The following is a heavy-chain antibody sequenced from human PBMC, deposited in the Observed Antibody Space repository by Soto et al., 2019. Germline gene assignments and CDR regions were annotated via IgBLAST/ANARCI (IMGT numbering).Heavy chain of an antibody. CDR2: INHSGST. CDR1: GGSFSGYY. CDR3: ASSSAWYIYDS. V-gene: IGHV4-34*03. J-gene: IGHJ4*02. Sequence: PSETLSLTCAVYGGSFSGYYWSWIRQPPGKGLEWIGEINHSGSTNYNPSLKSRVTISVDTSKNQFSLNLSSVTAADTAVYYCASSSAWYIYDSWGPGTLVTVSS. D-gene: IGHD6-13*01.